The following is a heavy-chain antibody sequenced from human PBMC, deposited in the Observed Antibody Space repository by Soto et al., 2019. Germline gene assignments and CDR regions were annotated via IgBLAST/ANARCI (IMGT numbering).Heavy chain of an antibody. Sequence: ASVKVSCKASGYTFTGYYMHWVRQAPGQGLEWMGWINPNSGGTNYAQKFQGWVTMTRDTSISTAYMELSRLRSDDTAAYYCARDLGVFDIVATAYYGMDVWGQGTTVPVSS. D-gene: IGHD5-12*01. J-gene: IGHJ6*02. CDR2: INPNSGGT. CDR3: ARDLGVFDIVATAYYGMDV. CDR1: GYTFTGYY. V-gene: IGHV1-2*04.